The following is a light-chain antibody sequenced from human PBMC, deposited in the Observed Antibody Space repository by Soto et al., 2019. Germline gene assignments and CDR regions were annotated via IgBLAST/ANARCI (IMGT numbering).Light chain of an antibody. V-gene: IGKV3-11*01. CDR1: QSVGNY. CDR3: QQRADWPIT. J-gene: IGKJ3*01. Sequence: EIGLTQSPATLSLSPGERATLSCRASQSVGNYLAWYQQKPGQAPRLLIYDSSSRAAGIPARFTGSGSGTDFTLTISSLEPADFALYYCQQRADWPITFGPGTNVDIK. CDR2: DSS.